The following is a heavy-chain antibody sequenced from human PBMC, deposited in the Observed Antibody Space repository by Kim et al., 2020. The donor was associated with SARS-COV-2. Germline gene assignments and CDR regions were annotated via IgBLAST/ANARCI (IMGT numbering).Heavy chain of an antibody. V-gene: IGHV3-72*01. CDR3: ATVGTTTYVFDY. J-gene: IGHJ4*02. Sequence: ESPRSVRGRFTISKDDSKNSLYLQMNSLKTEDTAVYYCATVGTTTYVFDYWGQGALVTVSS. D-gene: IGHD1-26*01.